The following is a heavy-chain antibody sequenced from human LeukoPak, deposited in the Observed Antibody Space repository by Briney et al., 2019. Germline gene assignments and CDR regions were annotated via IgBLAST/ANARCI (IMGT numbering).Heavy chain of an antibody. CDR3: SIVWNRWSFLGLYYFDY. D-gene: IGHD2/OR15-2a*01. J-gene: IGHJ4*02. CDR2: VSAYNGNT. V-gene: IGHV1-18*01. CDR1: GYTFTSYG. Sequence: ASVKVSCKASGYTFTSYGISWVRQAPGQGLEWMGWVSAYNGNTNYAQKLQGRVTMTTDTSTSTAYMELRSLRSDDTAVYYCSIVWNRWSFLGLYYFDYWGQGTLVTVSS.